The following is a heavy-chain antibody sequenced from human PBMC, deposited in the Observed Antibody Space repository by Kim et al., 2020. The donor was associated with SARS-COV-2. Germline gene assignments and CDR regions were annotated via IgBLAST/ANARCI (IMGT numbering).Heavy chain of an antibody. CDR3: ARASSGNLLNWFDP. CDR2: MYYSGST. CDR1: GDSISSSSYY. V-gene: IGHV4-39*01. D-gene: IGHD1-26*01. J-gene: IGHJ5*02. Sequence: SETLSLTCTVSGDSISSSSYYWGWIRQPPGKGLEWIGSMYYSGSTSYSPSLKSRVTISVYTSKNQFSLKLSSVTAADTAVYHCARASSGNLLNWFDPW.